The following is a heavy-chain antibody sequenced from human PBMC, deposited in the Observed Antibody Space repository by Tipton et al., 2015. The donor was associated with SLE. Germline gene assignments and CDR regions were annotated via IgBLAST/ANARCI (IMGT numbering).Heavy chain of an antibody. CDR3: ARAMVRGEWYFDY. CDR2: IYSGGST. Sequence: SLRLSSAASGFTVSSNYMSWVRQAPGKGLEWVSVIYSGGSTYYADSVKGRFTISRDNSKNTLYLQMNSLRAEDTAVYYCARAMVRGEWYFDYWGQGTLVTVSS. J-gene: IGHJ4*02. CDR1: GFTVSSNY. D-gene: IGHD3-10*01. V-gene: IGHV3-53*01.